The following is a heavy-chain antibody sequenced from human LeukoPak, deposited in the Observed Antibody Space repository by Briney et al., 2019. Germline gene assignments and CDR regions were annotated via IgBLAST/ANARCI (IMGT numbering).Heavy chain of an antibody. CDR3: ARDRYHYDSSGYYQLDY. CDR1: GGSISGYY. J-gene: IGHJ4*02. Sequence: PSETLSLTCTVSGGSISGYYWSWIRQPPWKGLEWIGYIYYSGSPDYNPPLKSRVTMSVDTSKNQFSLKLSSVTAADTAVYYCARDRYHYDSSGYYQLDYWGQGTLVTVSS. V-gene: IGHV4-59*12. CDR2: IYYSGSP. D-gene: IGHD3-22*01.